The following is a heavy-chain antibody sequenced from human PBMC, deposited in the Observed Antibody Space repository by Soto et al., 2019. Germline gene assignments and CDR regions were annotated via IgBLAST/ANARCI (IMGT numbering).Heavy chain of an antibody. CDR1: GYTFTSYG. CDR2: ISAYNGNT. J-gene: IGHJ6*02. V-gene: IGHV1-18*01. Sequence: GASVKVSCKASGYTFTSYGISWVRQAPGQGLEWMGRISAYNGNTNYAQKLQGRVTMTTDTSTSTAYMELRSLRSDDTAVYYCASATYGSGSYSRVYYYGMDVWGQGTTVTVSS. CDR3: ASATYGSGSYSRVYYYGMDV. D-gene: IGHD3-10*01.